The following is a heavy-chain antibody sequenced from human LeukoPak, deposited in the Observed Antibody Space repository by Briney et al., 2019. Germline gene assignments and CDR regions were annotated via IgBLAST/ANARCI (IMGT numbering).Heavy chain of an antibody. D-gene: IGHD3/OR15-3a*01. CDR1: GVSISSSNSY. J-gene: IGHJ4*02. Sequence: PSETLSLTCTVSGVSISSSNSYWGWIRQPPGKVLEWFGSIYYSGNTYYNASLKSQLSISIDTSKNQFSLRLTSVTAADTAVYYCARQTGSGLFILPGGQGTLVTVSS. CDR3: ARQTGSGLFILP. V-gene: IGHV4-39*01. CDR2: IYYSGNT.